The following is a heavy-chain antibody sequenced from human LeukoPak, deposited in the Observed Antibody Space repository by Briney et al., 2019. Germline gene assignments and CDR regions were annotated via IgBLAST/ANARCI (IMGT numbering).Heavy chain of an antibody. V-gene: IGHV3-23*01. Sequence: GGSLRLSCAASGFIFSSYAMSWVRQAPGKGLEWVSTISGSGGSTYYADSVKGRFTISRDNSKNTVYLQMNSLRAEDTAVYYCAKVGYCSSTSCHMPMDVWGKGTTVTVSS. CDR2: ISGSGGST. CDR1: GFIFSSYA. J-gene: IGHJ6*04. CDR3: AKVGYCSSTSCHMPMDV. D-gene: IGHD2-2*01.